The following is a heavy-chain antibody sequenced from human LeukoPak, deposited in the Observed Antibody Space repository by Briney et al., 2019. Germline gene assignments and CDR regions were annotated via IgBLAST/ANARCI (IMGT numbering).Heavy chain of an antibody. CDR2: IYHSGRT. Sequence: TLSLTCAVSGGCLSRGGYCWSWIRQTPGKGMEWIGYIYHSGRTYYHPSLKSRVTISVDRSKHQFSLKLSSVTSADTPVYYCARSLPPYCSSTSCYVGVFDYWGQGTLVTVSS. CDR3: ARSLPPYCSSTSCYVGVFDY. V-gene: IGHV4-30-2*01. D-gene: IGHD2-2*01. CDR1: GGCLSRGGYC. J-gene: IGHJ4*02.